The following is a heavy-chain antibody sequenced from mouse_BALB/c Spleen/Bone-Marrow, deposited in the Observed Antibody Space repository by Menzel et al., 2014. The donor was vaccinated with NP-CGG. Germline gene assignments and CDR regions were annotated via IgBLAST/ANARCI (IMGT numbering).Heavy chain of an antibody. CDR1: GYTFTSYW. V-gene: IGHV1S127*01. J-gene: IGHJ4*01. CDR3: TRWGTTVVAYYAMDY. CDR2: IDPSDSYT. Sequence: QVQLKQSGAELVKPGASVKMSCKASGYTFTSYWMHWVKQRPGRGLEWIGVIDPSDSYTSYNQKFKGKATLTVDTSSSTAYMQLSSLTSEGSAVYYCTRWGTTVVAYYAMDYWGQGTSVTVSS. D-gene: IGHD1-1*01.